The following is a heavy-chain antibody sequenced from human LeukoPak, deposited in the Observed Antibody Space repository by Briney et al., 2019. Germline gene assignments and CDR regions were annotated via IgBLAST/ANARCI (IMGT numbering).Heavy chain of an antibody. CDR2: INPSGGST. J-gene: IGHJ4*02. CDR3: ASEVDTAMVTEDY. V-gene: IGHV1-46*01. CDR1: GYTFTSYY. Sequence: ASVKVSCKASGYTFTSYYMHWVRQAPGQGVEWMGIINPSGGSTSYAQKFQGRVTMTRDTSTSTVYMELSSVRSEDTAVYYCASEVDTAMVTEDYWGQGTLVTVSS. D-gene: IGHD5-18*01.